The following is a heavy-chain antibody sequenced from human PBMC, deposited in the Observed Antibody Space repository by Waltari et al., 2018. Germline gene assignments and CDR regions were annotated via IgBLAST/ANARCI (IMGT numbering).Heavy chain of an antibody. CDR1: GGSVSSTSYY. Sequence: QQQLQESGPGLVKPSETLSLTCTSGGSVSSTSYYWGWIRQPPGKGLEWVGSVYHSGETQYNPSLKSRVTISVDTSRDQFSLKLTSVTAADTAVYYCARHWNPGTVAVAGFDYWGQGILVTVSS. D-gene: IGHD6-19*01. CDR2: VYHSGET. CDR3: ARHWNPGTVAVAGFDY. V-gene: IGHV4-39*01. J-gene: IGHJ4*02.